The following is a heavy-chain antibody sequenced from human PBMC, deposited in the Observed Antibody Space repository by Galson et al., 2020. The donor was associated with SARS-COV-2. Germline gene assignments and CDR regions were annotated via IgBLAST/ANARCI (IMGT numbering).Heavy chain of an antibody. J-gene: IGHJ6*02. V-gene: IGHV3-48*03. Sequence: GGSLRLSCAASRFTFSSYAMTWVRQAPGKGLEWVSYISSSGSNIYYADSVKGRFTITRDNAKNSLYLQMNSLRDEETAVYYCARAGYCTNGVCYYYGGMGVWGQGTTVTGSS. CDR2: ISSSGSNI. D-gene: IGHD2-8*01. CDR1: RFTFSSYA. CDR3: ARAGYCTNGVCYYYGGMGV.